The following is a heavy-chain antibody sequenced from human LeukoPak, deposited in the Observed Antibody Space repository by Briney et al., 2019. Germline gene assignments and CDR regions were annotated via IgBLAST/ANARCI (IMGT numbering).Heavy chain of an antibody. J-gene: IGHJ5*02. CDR1: GDSISRGDYY. Sequence: SQTLSLTCTVSGDSISRGDYYWSWIRQPAGKTLEWIGRIYTSGSANYNPSLKSRVTMSVDTSKNQFSLKLDSVTAADTAVYYCARAVDGYCYSANCLYNWFDPWGQGTLVTVSS. CDR3: ARAVDGYCYSANCLYNWFDP. CDR2: IYTSGSA. D-gene: IGHD2-2*01. V-gene: IGHV4-61*02.